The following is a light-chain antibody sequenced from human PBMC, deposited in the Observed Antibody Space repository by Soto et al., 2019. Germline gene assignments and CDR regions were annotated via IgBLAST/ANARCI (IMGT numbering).Light chain of an antibody. CDR2: AAS. CDR3: QQYSDSVGT. J-gene: IGKJ1*01. CDR1: QSVSSDY. V-gene: IGKV3-20*01. Sequence: EIALTQSPGTLSLSPGERATLSCLASQSVSSDYLAWYQQRPGQAPRLLIYAASSRATGIPDRFSGSGSGTDFTLTISRLEPEDFAVYYCQQYSDSVGTFGQGTKVDIK.